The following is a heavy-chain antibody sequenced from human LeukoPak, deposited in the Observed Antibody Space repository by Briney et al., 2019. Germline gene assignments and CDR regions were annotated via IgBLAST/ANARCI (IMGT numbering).Heavy chain of an antibody. CDR2: ISGSGGST. CDR1: GFTFSSYA. V-gene: IGHV3-23*01. J-gene: IGHJ3*02. CDR3: VRLGKEMATIGI. Sequence: SGGSLRLSCAASGFTFSSYAMSWVRQAPGKGLEWVSAISGSGGSTYYADSVKGRFTIPRDNSKNTLYLQMNSLRAEDTAVYYCVRLGKEMATIGIWGQGTMVTVSS. D-gene: IGHD5-24*01.